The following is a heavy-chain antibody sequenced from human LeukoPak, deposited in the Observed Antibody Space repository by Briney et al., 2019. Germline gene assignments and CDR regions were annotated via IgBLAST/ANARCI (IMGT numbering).Heavy chain of an antibody. CDR2: ISWDSFSI. V-gene: IGHV3-9*01. Sequence: GRSLRLSCAASGFTFDDYAMHWVRQAPGKGLEWVSGISWDSFSIGYADSVKGRFTISRDNAKNSLYLQMNSLRAEDTALYYCAKSSGNYLNYYYYMDVWGKGTTVTISS. J-gene: IGHJ6*03. CDR3: AKSSGNYLNYYYYMDV. D-gene: IGHD3-10*01. CDR1: GFTFDDYA.